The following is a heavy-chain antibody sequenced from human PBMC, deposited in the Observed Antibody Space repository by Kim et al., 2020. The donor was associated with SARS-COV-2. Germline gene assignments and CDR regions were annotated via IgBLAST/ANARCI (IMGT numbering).Heavy chain of an antibody. CDR3: ASMRFGQDGYGMDV. D-gene: IGHD3-10*01. CDR2: IWYDGSNK. V-gene: IGHV3-33*01. CDR1: GFTFSSYG. J-gene: IGHJ6*02. Sequence: GGSLRLSCAASGFTFSSYGMHWVRQAPGKGLEWVAVIWYDGSNKYYADSVKGRFTISRDNSKNTLYLQMNSLRAEDTAVYYCASMRFGQDGYGMDVWGQGTTVTVSS.